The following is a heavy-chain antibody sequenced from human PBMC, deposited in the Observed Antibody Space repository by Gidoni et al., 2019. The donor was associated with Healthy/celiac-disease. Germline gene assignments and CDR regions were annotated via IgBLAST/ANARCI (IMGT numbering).Heavy chain of an antibody. CDR1: GFSLSTSGMG. CDR2: IVWDDDK. D-gene: IGHD6-19*01. J-gene: IGHJ3*02. V-gene: IGHV2-70*15. Sequence: QVTLRESGPALVKPTQTLTLTCTFSGFSLSTSGMGVSGIRQPPGKALEWLARIVWDDDKYYSTFLKTRLTISKDTSKNQVVLTMTNMDPVDTATYYCARSFPYSGGWVAAFDIWGQGTMVTVSS. CDR3: ARSFPYSGGWVAAFDI.